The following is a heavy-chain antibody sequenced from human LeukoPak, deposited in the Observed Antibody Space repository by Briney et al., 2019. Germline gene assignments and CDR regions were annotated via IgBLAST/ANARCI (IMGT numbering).Heavy chain of an antibody. CDR3: PRDSYYSSDY. CDR2: IKHDGSDK. D-gene: IGHD2/OR15-2a*01. Sequence: GGSLRLSCAASGVTFSSYWMSWVRQAPGKGLEWVANIKHDGSDKYYVASVKGRFTISRDNAKNSLYLQMDSLRAEDTAVYYCPRDSYYSSDYWGQGTLVTVSS. V-gene: IGHV3-7*05. J-gene: IGHJ4*02. CDR1: GVTFSSYW.